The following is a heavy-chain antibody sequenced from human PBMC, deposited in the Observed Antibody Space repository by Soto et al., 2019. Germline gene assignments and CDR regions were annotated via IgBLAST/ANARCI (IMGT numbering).Heavy chain of an antibody. V-gene: IGHV4-34*01. CDR1: GGSFSGYY. Sequence: SETLSLTCAVYGGSFSGYYWSWIRQPPGKGLEWIGEINHSGSTNYNPSLKSRVTISVDTSKNQFSLKLSSVTAADTAVYYCARGRSYYGYFDYWGRGTLVTVSS. CDR3: ARGRSYYGYFDY. CDR2: INHSGST. J-gene: IGHJ4*02. D-gene: IGHD1-26*01.